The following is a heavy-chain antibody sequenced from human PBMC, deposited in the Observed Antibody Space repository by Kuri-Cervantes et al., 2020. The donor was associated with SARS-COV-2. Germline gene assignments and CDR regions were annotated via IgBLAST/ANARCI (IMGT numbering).Heavy chain of an antibody. CDR1: GGSISSSSYY. D-gene: IGHD5-24*01. Sequence: GSLRLSCTVSGGSISSSSYYWGWIRQPPRKGLEWIGSIYYSGSTNYNPSLKSRVTISVDTSKNQFSLKLSSVTAADTAVYYCARSRDGYNNDWGQGTLVTVSS. CDR2: IYYSGST. V-gene: IGHV4-39*01. J-gene: IGHJ4*02. CDR3: ARSRDGYNND.